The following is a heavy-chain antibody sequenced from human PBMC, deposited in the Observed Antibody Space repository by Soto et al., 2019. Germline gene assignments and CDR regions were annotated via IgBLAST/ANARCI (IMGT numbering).Heavy chain of an antibody. CDR2: INTDGSII. CDR3: ARDTDGLHF. CDR1: GLIFSNYK. Sequence: GGSLRLSCAASGLIFSNYKMHWVRQAPGRGLVWVSRINTDGSIIDYADSVKGRFTVSRDNAKNTLYLQMNSLRADDTAVYYCARDTDGLHFWGQGTLVTVSS. J-gene: IGHJ4*02. V-gene: IGHV3-74*01.